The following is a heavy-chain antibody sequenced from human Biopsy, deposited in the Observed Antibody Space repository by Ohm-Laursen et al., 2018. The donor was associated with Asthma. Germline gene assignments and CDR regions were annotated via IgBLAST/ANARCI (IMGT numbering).Heavy chain of an antibody. CDR2: ISASGVRT. D-gene: IGHD3-22*01. CDR1: GFAFNNSS. V-gene: IGHV3-23*01. CDR3: AKITTDRQKANNWFDP. Sequence: LRLSCSAPGFAFNNSSMTWVRQAPGKGLEWVSSISASGVRTFYADPVKGRFTVSRDSSRNTLYLQLSTLRVEDTAVYFCAKITTDRQKANNWFDPWGQGTLVTVSS. J-gene: IGHJ5*02.